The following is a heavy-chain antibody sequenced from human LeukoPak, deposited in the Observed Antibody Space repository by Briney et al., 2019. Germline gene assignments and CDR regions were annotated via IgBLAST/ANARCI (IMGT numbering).Heavy chain of an antibody. CDR3: ARETEVPGGRSWDF. D-gene: IGHD6-19*01. Sequence: SETLPLTCTVSGGSISSYYWTWIRQPAGKGLEWIGRIHPSGTTNHNPSLKSRVIMSLDMSNNQFSLKVRSVTAADTAVYYCARETEVPGGRSWDFWGQGTLVTVSS. CDR1: GGSISSYY. CDR2: IHPSGTT. J-gene: IGHJ4*02. V-gene: IGHV4-4*07.